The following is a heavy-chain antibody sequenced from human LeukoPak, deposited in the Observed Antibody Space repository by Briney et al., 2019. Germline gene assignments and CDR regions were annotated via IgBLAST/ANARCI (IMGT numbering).Heavy chain of an antibody. V-gene: IGHV1-2*02. CDR2: INPNSGGT. J-gene: IGHJ4*02. CDR3: ARDLGSTVTTFFDY. D-gene: IGHD4-11*01. Sequence: ASVKVSCKASGYTFTGYYMHWVRQAPGQGPEWMGWINPNSGGTNYAQKFQGRVTMTRDTSISTAYMELSTLRSDDTAVYYCARDLGSTVTTFFDYWGRGTLVTVSS. CDR1: GYTFTGYY.